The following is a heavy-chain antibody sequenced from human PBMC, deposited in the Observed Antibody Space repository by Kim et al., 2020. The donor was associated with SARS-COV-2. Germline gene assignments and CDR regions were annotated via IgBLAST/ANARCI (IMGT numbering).Heavy chain of an antibody. J-gene: IGHJ3*02. CDR2: INSDGSST. V-gene: IGHV3-74*01. Sequence: GGSLRLSCAASGFTFSSYWMHWVRQAPGKGLVWVSRINSDGSSTSYADSVKGRFTISRDNAKNTLYLQMNSLRAEDTAVYYCARAEWWYYDILTGYSYAFDIWGQGTMVPVSS. CDR3: ARAEWWYYDILTGYSYAFDI. D-gene: IGHD3-9*01. CDR1: GFTFSSYW.